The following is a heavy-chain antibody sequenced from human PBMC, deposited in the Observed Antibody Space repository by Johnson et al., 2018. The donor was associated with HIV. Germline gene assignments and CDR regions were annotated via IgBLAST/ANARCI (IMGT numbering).Heavy chain of an antibody. CDR1: GFSVSTSY. J-gene: IGHJ3*02. CDR2: ISCGGRT. CDR3: ARGGSIAARREAFDI. V-gene: IGHV3-66*02. D-gene: IGHD6-6*01. Sequence: VQLVESGGDLVQPGGSLRLSCAASGFSVSTSYMTWVRQAPGKGLAWVSSISCGGRTYYADSVKGRFSISRDNAKNSLYLQMNSLRAEDTAVYYCARGGSIAARREAFDIWGQGTMVTVSS.